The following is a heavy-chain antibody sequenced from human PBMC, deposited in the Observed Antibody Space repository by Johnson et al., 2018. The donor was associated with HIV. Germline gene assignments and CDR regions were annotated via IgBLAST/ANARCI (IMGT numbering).Heavy chain of an antibody. CDR2: IKQDGSEK. CDR3: ARSIVGAIVDAFDM. V-gene: IGHV3-7*01. CDR1: GFTFSSYW. Sequence: MQLVESGGGLVQPGGSLRLSCAASGFTFSSYWMSWFRQAPGKGLEWVANIKQDGSEKYYVDSVKCRFTISRDNAKNSLYLQMNSLRAEDTAVYYCARSIVGAIVDAFDMWGQATMVTVSS. D-gene: IGHD1-26*01. J-gene: IGHJ3*02.